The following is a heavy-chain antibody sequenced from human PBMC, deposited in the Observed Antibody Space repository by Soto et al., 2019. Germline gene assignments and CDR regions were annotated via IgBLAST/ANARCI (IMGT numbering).Heavy chain of an antibody. D-gene: IGHD3-3*01. CDR3: ALVSGIWGEYDLDV. J-gene: IGHJ6*02. CDR2: IYWDDDK. V-gene: IGHV2-5*02. Sequence: QITLKESGPTLVKPTQTLTLTCTFSGFSLSTYGVGVGWIRQPPGKALEWLALIYWDDDKRYSPSLKSRLTIIKVTSINRVVLTVTNMDPVDTATHSCALVSGIWGEYDLDVWGQGTTVTVSS. CDR1: GFSLSTYGVG.